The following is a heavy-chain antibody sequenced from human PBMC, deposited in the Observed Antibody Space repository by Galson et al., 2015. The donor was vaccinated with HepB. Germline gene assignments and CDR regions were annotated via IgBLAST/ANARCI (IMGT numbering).Heavy chain of an antibody. Sequence: LTCTVSGGSISRYYWGWIRQPPGKGLEWIGYVYSSGSASYNPSLKSRVTISVDTSKCQFSLQLSSVTAADTAVYYCARDMNDSFDYWGQGTLVTVSS. V-gene: IGHV4-59*01. CDR1: GGSISRYY. CDR2: VYSSGSA. CDR3: ARDMNDSFDY. J-gene: IGHJ4*02. D-gene: IGHD3-16*01.